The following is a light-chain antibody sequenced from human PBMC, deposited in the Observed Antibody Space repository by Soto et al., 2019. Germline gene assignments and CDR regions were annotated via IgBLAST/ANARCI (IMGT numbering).Light chain of an antibody. CDR1: QSVSVN. Sequence: EVVMTQSPGTLSVSPGEGATLSCRASQSVSVNLAWYQHRPGQAPRPLIYDASTRAIGVPARFSGRGSETEFTLTISGLHSEDFGFYYCLQYNTWPYTFGRGTKLEI. V-gene: IGKV3-15*01. CDR3: LQYNTWPYT. CDR2: DAS. J-gene: IGKJ2*01.